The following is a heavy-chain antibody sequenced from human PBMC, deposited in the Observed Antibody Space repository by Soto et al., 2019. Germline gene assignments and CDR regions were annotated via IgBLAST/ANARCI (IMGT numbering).Heavy chain of an antibody. D-gene: IGHD3-22*01. CDR3: ARGDYDSGGYFPPANDAFDI. CDR2: IYYSGST. Sequence: QPPGKGLEWIGYIYYSGSTYYNPSLKSRVTISVDTSKNQFSLKLSSVTAADTAVYYCARGDYDSGGYFPPANDAFDIWGQGTMVTVSS. V-gene: IGHV4-30-4*01. J-gene: IGHJ3*02.